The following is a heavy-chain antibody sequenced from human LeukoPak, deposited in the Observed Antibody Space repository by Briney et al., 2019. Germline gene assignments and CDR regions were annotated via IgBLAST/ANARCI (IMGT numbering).Heavy chain of an antibody. V-gene: IGHV3-64*02. D-gene: IGHD4-17*01. CDR3: ARDDGTTVTTSPPFDY. J-gene: IGHJ4*02. CDR1: RFTFSNYA. Sequence: GGSLRLSCAASRFTFSNYAMHWVRQAPGKGLEYVSAISSNGDNTYYADSVKGRFTISRDNSKNTLYLQMGSLRAEDMAVYYCARDDGTTVTTSPPFDYWGQGTLVTVSS. CDR2: ISSNGDNT.